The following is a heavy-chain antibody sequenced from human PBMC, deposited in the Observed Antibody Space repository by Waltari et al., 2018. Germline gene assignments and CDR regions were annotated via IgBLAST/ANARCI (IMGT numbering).Heavy chain of an antibody. Sequence: EVQLVESGGGLVQPGGSLRLSCAASGFDFTSHDMHWIRQVPGKGLEWVSIIGTAGDRHYADSVKGRFTIARDNAKRSVDLQMNRLRVGDSAVYFCARAYKWNVVDFWGQGTLVTVSS. CDR1: GFDFTSHD. CDR3: ARAYKWNVVDF. V-gene: IGHV3-13*05. CDR2: IGTAGDR. J-gene: IGHJ4*02. D-gene: IGHD1-20*01.